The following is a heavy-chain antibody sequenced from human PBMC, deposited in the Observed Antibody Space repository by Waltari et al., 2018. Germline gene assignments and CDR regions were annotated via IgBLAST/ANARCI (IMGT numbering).Heavy chain of an antibody. CDR1: GFTFRSYA. CDR3: AKDLGGFSGSHWYFDL. J-gene: IGHJ2*01. Sequence: EVQLVESGGGLVQPGGSLRLSCAASGFTFRSYAITWVRKAPGRGLEWVSSISGSDGRTNYADSAKGRFTISRDNVKNTLFLQMNSLRADDAAVYYCAKDLGGFSGSHWYFDLWGRGTLVTVSS. V-gene: IGHV3-23*04. CDR2: ISGSDGRT. D-gene: IGHD5-12*01.